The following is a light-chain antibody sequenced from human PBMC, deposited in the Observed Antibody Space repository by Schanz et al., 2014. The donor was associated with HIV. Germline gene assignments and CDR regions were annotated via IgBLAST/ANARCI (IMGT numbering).Light chain of an antibody. CDR2: EID. V-gene: IGLV2-8*01. J-gene: IGLJ3*02. CDR1: SGDIGGY. CDR3: SSYAGTNNLWV. Sequence: QSALTQPPSASGSPGQSVTLSCAGTSGDIGGYISWYQHHPGKAPKLLISEIDKRPSGVPDRFSGSRSGNTARLTVSGLQAEDEADYYCSSYAGTNNLWVFGGGTKLTVL.